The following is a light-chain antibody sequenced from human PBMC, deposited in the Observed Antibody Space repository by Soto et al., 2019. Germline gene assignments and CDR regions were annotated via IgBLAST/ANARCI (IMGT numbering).Light chain of an antibody. V-gene: IGLV2-14*01. J-gene: IGLJ2*01. Sequence: QSALTQPASVSGSPGQSITISCTGTSSDVGGYNYVSWYQQHPGKAPKLMIYDVSNRPSGVSNRFSGSKSGHTASLTISGLQAEEDADYYCSSYTSSFVVFGGGTKRNVL. CDR1: SSDVGGYNY. CDR3: SSYTSSFVV. CDR2: DVS.